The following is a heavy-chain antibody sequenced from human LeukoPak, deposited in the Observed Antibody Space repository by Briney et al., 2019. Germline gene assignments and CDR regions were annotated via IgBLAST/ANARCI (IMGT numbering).Heavy chain of an antibody. Sequence: GASVKVSCKASGGTFSSYAISWVRQAPGQGLEWMGGIIPIFGTANYAQKFQGRVTITTDESTSTAYMELSSLRSEDTAVYYCARQIVVVPAATKKGYYYYMDVWGKGTTVTVSS. CDR3: ARQIVVVPAATKKGYYYYMDV. V-gene: IGHV1-69*05. CDR2: IIPIFGTA. J-gene: IGHJ6*03. D-gene: IGHD2-2*01. CDR1: GGTFSSYA.